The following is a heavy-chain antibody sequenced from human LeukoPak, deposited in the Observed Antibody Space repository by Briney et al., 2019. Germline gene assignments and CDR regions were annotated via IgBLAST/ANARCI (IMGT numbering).Heavy chain of an antibody. D-gene: IGHD5/OR15-5a*01. J-gene: IGHJ4*02. CDR3: ASVWRY. CDR2: INHSGST. V-gene: IGHV4-34*01. Sequence: SETLSLTCAVYGGSFSGYYWSWIRQPPGKGLEWIGEINHSGSTNYNPSLKSRVTISVDTSKNQFPLKLSSVTAADTAVYYCASVWRYWGQGTLVTVSS. CDR1: GGSFSGYY.